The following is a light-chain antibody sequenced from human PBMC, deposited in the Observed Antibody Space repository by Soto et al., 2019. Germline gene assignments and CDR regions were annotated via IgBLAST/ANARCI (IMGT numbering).Light chain of an antibody. CDR3: QQYSILPRT. CDR1: QSVASRR. V-gene: IGKV3-20*01. Sequence: EIVLTQSPGTLSLSLGERATLSCRASQSVASRRLAWYKQKPRQGLRLVMYDASSRATGIPDRFSGSVSGTDFTLTISRLEPEDFAVYHCQQYSILPRTFGQGTKVDIK. J-gene: IGKJ1*01. CDR2: DAS.